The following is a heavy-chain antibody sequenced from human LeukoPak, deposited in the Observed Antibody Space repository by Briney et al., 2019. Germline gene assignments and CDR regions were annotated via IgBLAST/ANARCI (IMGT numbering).Heavy chain of an antibody. D-gene: IGHD6-19*01. CDR1: RFTFDDYA. V-gene: IGHV3-9*01. Sequence: GGSLRLSCAASRFTFDDYAMHWVRQAPGKGLEWVSGISWNSGSIGYADSVKGRFTISRDNAKNSLYLQMNSLRAEDTALYYCAKGLRAQWLVPCWFDPWGQGTLVTVSS. CDR2: ISWNSGSI. J-gene: IGHJ5*02. CDR3: AKGLRAQWLVPCWFDP.